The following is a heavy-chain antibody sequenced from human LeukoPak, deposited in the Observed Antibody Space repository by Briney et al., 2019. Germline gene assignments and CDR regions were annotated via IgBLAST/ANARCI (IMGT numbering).Heavy chain of an antibody. CDR2: ISSSSSYI. V-gene: IGHV3-21*01. J-gene: IGHJ5*02. D-gene: IGHD6-13*01. Sequence: GGSLRLSCAASGFTFSSYAIHWVRQAPGKGLEWVSSISSSSSYIYYADSVKGRFTISRDNAKNSLYLQMNSLRAEDTAVYYCAGGYSSSWYRFDPWGQGTLVTVSS. CDR1: GFTFSSYA. CDR3: AGGYSSSWYRFDP.